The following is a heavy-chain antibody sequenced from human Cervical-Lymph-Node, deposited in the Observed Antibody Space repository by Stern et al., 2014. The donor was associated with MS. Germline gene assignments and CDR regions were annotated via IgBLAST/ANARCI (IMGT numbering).Heavy chain of an antibody. Sequence: QVTLRESGPPLVKPTQTLTLPCTFSGFSLNTRGVGVGWVRQPPRKALEWLALIYWDNDKRYNPFWQSRLTITKDTSNSQVVLTVTNVDPVDTATYYCAHGNVLTGPFDYWGQGTLVTVSS. CDR2: IYWDNDK. J-gene: IGHJ4*02. CDR1: GFSLNTRGVG. D-gene: IGHD3-9*01. CDR3: AHGNVLTGPFDY. V-gene: IGHV2-5*02.